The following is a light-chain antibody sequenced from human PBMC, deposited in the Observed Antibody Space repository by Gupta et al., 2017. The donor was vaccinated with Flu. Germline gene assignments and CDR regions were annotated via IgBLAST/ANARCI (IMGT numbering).Light chain of an antibody. J-gene: IGLJ2*01. V-gene: IGLV3-21*02. CDR3: QVWDSSSDHVV. CDR1: NIGSKS. Sequence: SYVLTPPPSVSVAPGQTAKITCGGNNIGSKSVHWYQQKPGQAPVLVVYDDSFRPSGIPERSSGSNSGNTATLTITRVEAGDEADYYCQVWDSSSDHVVFGGGTKLTVL. CDR2: DDS.